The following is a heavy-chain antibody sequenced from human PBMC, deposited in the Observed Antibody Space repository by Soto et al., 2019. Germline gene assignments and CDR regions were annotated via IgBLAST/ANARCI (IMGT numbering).Heavy chain of an antibody. CDR1: GFTFSSYW. CDR2: IKQDGSKK. J-gene: IGHJ4*02. CDR3: ARADSGYDHFDY. Sequence: GGSLRLSCAASGFTFSSYWMSWVRRAPGKGLEWVANIKQDGSKKYNVDSVKGRFTISRVNAKNSLYLQMNSLRAEDTAVYYCARADSGYDHFDYWGQGTLVTVSS. V-gene: IGHV3-7*01. D-gene: IGHD5-12*01.